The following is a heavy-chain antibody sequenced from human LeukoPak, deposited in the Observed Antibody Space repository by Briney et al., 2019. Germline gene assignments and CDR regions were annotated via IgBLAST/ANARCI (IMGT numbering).Heavy chain of an antibody. V-gene: IGHV1-18*01. J-gene: IGHJ4*02. CDR2: ISAYNGNT. D-gene: IGHD3-9*01. Sequence: GASVKVSCKASGYTFTSYGISWVRQAPGQGLEWMDWISAYNGNTNYAQKFQGRVTITADKSTSTAYVELRSLRSDDTAVYYCAVNLPYYDILTGRMEIDYWGQGTLVTVSS. CDR3: AVNLPYYDILTGRMEIDY. CDR1: GYTFTSYG.